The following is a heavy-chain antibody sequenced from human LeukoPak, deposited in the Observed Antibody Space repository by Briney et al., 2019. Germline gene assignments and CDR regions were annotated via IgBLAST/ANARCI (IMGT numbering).Heavy chain of an antibody. CDR3: ARAGNCGGDCYSRYAFDI. CDR1: GFTFSSYA. CDR2: ISSNRGST. Sequence: GGSLRLSCAASGFTFSSYAMHWVRQAPGKGLEYVSAISSNRGSTYYANSVKGRFTISRDNSKNTLYLQMGSLRAEDMAVYYCARAGNCGGDCYSRYAFDIWGQGTMVTVSS. V-gene: IGHV3-64*01. J-gene: IGHJ3*02. D-gene: IGHD2-21*02.